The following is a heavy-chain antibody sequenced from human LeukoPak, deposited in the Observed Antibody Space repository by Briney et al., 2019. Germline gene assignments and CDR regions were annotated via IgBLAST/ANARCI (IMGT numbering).Heavy chain of an antibody. V-gene: IGHV5-51*01. J-gene: IGHJ1*01. Sequence: RGESLKISCKGSGFSFTSYWIAWVRQMPGKGLEWMGIIYPGDSETRYSPSFQGQVTISADKSISTAYLQWSSLKASDTAMYYCARPYCSSTSCHGYSQHWGQGTLVTVSS. CDR2: IYPGDSET. CDR1: GFSFTSYW. D-gene: IGHD2-2*01. CDR3: ARPYCSSTSCHGYSQH.